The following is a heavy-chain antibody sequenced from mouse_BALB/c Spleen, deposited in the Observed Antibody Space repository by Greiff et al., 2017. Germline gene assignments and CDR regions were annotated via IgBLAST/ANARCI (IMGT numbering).Heavy chain of an antibody. CDR2: ISSGSSTI. Sequence: EVKVVESGGGLVQPGGSRKLSCAASGFTFSSFGMHWVRQAPDKGLEWVAYISSGSSTIYYADTVKGRFTISRDNPKNTLFLQMTSLRSEDTAMYYCARDYDYDPYAMDYWGQGTSVTVSS. CDR1: GFTFSSFG. V-gene: IGHV5-17*02. D-gene: IGHD2-4*01. CDR3: ARDYDYDPYAMDY. J-gene: IGHJ4*01.